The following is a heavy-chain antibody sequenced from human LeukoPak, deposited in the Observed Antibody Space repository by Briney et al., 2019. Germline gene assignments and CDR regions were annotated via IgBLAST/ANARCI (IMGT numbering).Heavy chain of an antibody. CDR3: ARCETAMGNLDY. J-gene: IGHJ4*02. V-gene: IGHV4-31*03. CDR1: GGSISSGGHY. Sequence: SQTLSLTCTVSGGSISSGGHYWSWIRQHPGKGLEWIGYIYYSGTIYYNPSLKSRVTISVDTSKNQFSLKLNSVTAADTAVYYSARCETAMGNLDYWGQGALVTVSP. CDR2: IYYSGTI. D-gene: IGHD5-18*01.